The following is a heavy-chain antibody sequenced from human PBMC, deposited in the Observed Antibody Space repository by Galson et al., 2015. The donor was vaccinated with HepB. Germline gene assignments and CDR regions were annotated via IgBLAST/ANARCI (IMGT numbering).Heavy chain of an antibody. V-gene: IGHV3-48*02. CDR2: ISSSSSTI. CDR1: GSTFSSYS. D-gene: IGHD6-6*01. J-gene: IGHJ4*02. CDR3: ARGIAARGPPNY. Sequence: SLRLSCAASGSTFSSYSMNWVRQAPGKGLEWVSYISSSSSTIYYADSVKGRFTISRDNAKNSLYLQMNSLRDEDTAVYYCARGIAARGPPNYWGQGTLVTVSS.